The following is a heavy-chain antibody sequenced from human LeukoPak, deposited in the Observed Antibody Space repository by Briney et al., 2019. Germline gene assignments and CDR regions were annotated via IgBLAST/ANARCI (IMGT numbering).Heavy chain of an antibody. V-gene: IGHV1-18*01. Sequence: SVNVSCKASVSPFTKYDFTWVQQSPGQGLDGMERINAYNGNTNYAQKLQGRVTMTTDTSTSTAYRERRGRRSDDTAVYFCARAGAGATVFYWGQGTLVTVSS. CDR1: VSPFTKYD. D-gene: IGHD5-12*01. CDR3: ARAGAGATVFY. CDR2: INAYNGNT. J-gene: IGHJ4*02.